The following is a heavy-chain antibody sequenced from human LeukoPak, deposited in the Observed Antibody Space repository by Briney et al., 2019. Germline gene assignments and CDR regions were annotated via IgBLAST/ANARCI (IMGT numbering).Heavy chain of an antibody. Sequence: PGRSLRLSCAASGFTFSNYGMHWVRQAPGKGLEWVAVISYDGSNKYYADSVKGRFTISRDNSKNTLYLQMNSLRAEDTAVYYCAKGQEWLPTETFDYWGQGTLVTVSS. CDR1: GFTFSNYG. CDR2: ISYDGSNK. D-gene: IGHD3-3*01. CDR3: AKGQEWLPTETFDY. J-gene: IGHJ4*02. V-gene: IGHV3-30*18.